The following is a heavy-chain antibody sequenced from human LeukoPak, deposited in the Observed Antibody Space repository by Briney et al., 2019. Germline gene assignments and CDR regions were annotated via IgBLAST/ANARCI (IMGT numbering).Heavy chain of an antibody. J-gene: IGHJ3*02. D-gene: IGHD6-13*01. CDR3: ARVPRSWLAFDI. V-gene: IGHV4-4*07. CDR2: IYTSGST. Sequence: SETLSLTCTVSGGSISSYYWSWIRQPAGKGLEWIGRIYTSGSTNYNPSLKSRVTISVDTSKNQFSLKLSSVTAADTAVYYCARVPRSWLAFDIWGQGTMVTVSS. CDR1: GGSISSYY.